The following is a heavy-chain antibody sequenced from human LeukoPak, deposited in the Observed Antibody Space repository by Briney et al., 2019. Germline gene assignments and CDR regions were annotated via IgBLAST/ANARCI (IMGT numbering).Heavy chain of an antibody. CDR1: GFRFSDYN. J-gene: IGHJ6*03. CDR3: ARDGYGNNYMDV. CDR2: ISGSGSDI. Sequence: PGGSLRLSCAGSGFRFSDYNMNWVRQAPGKGLEWVSAISGSGSDIYYTDSVQGRFTISRDNAKNSLFLQMSSLRAEDTAVYFCARDGYGNNYMDVWGKGTTVTVSS. V-gene: IGHV3-21*01. D-gene: IGHD1/OR15-1a*01.